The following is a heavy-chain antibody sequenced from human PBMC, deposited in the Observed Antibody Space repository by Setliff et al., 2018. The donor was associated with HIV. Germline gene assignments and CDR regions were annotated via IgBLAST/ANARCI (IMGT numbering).Heavy chain of an antibody. CDR3: ARHTLSLNPFDP. Sequence: NPSETLSLTCTVSGGSINSYFWSWIRQPPGKALEWIGYIYNSGSTNYNPSLRSRGTISVDTSKNQFSLKLRSVTAADTAVYYCARHTLSLNPFDPWGQGTRVTVSS. CDR1: GGSINSYF. CDR2: IYNSGST. V-gene: IGHV4-59*08. J-gene: IGHJ5*02.